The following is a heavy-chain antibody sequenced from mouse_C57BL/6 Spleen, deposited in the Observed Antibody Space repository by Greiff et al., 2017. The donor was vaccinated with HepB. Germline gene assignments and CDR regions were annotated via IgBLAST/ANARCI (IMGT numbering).Heavy chain of an antibody. CDR2: IYPGSGST. CDR3: ARRGDYVDYLDY. J-gene: IGHJ2*01. Sequence: QVQLQQSGAELVKPGASVKMSCKASGYTFTSYWITWVKQRPGQGLEWIGDIYPGSGSTNYNEKFKSKATLTVDTSSSTAYMHLSSLTSEDSAVYYCARRGDYVDYLDYWGQGTTLTVSS. D-gene: IGHD1-1*01. V-gene: IGHV1-55*01. CDR1: GYTFTSYW.